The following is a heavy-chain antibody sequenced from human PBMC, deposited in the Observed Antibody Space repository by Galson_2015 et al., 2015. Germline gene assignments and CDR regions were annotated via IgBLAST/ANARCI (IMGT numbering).Heavy chain of an antibody. CDR1: GGSFSGYY. V-gene: IGHV4-34*01. D-gene: IGHD2-2*02. J-gene: IGHJ4*02. CDR3: ARGVGYCSSTSCYTTGYRPRGGRKKANDY. CDR2: INHSGST. Sequence: ETLSLTCAVYGGSFSGYYWRWIRQPPGKGLEWIGEINHSGSTNYNPSLKSRVTISVDTSKNQFSLKLSPVTAADTAVYYCARGVGYCSSTSCYTTGYRPRGGRKKANDYWGQGTLVTVSS.